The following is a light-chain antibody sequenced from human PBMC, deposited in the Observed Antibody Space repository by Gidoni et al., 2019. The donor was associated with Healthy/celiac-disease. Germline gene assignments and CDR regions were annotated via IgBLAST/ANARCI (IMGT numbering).Light chain of an antibody. CDR3: QQRSNWLFT. CDR1: PSVSSY. J-gene: IGKJ3*01. Sequence: EIVFTQSPATLSLSPGERATLSCRASPSVSSYLAWYQQKPGQAPRLLIYDASNRATGIPARFSGSGSGTDFTLTISSLEPEDFAVYYCQQRSNWLFTFGPGTKVDIK. CDR2: DAS. V-gene: IGKV3-11*01.